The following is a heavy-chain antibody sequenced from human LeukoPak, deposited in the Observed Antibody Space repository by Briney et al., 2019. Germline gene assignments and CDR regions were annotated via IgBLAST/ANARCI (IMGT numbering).Heavy chain of an antibody. CDR2: ISRSATTI. J-gene: IGHJ4*02. V-gene: IGHV3-48*03. Sequence: GGSLRLSCAASGFTFSSYEMNWVRQAPGKGLEWVSSISRSATTIYYADSVKGRFTISRDNAKNSLYLQMNSLRAEDTAEYYCARDGERGELSLYMDYWGQGTLVTVSS. CDR3: ARDGERGELSLYMDY. CDR1: GFTFSSYE. D-gene: IGHD3-16*02.